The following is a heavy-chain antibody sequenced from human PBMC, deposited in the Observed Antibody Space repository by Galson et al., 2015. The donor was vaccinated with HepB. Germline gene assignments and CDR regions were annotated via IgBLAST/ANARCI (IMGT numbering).Heavy chain of an antibody. V-gene: IGHV3-30-3*01. D-gene: IGHD4-17*01. Sequence: SLRLSCAASGFTFSSYAMHWVRQAPGKGLEWVAVISYDGSNKYYADSVKGRFTISRDNSKNTLYLQMNSLRAEDTAVYYCARGGGDYGDYWFFDYWGQGTLVTVSS. CDR2: ISYDGSNK. CDR1: GFTFSSYA. J-gene: IGHJ4*02. CDR3: ARGGGDYGDYWFFDY.